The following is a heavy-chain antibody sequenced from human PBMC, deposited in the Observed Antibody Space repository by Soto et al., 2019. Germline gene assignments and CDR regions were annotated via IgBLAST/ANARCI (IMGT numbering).Heavy chain of an antibody. CDR1: GFTFSSYA. CDR2: ISGSGGST. J-gene: IGHJ4*02. CDR3: AKVPYYDSSGYYY. Sequence: LRLSCAASGFTFSSYAMSWVRQAPGKGLEWVSAISGSGGSTYYADSVKGRFTISRDNSKNTLYLQMNSLRAEDTAVFYCAKVPYYDSSGYYYWGQGTLVTVSS. V-gene: IGHV3-23*01. D-gene: IGHD3-22*01.